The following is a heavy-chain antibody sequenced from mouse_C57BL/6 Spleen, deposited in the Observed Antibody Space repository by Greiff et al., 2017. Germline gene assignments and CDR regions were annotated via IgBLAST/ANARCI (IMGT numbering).Heavy chain of an antibody. CDR2: INPSNGGT. D-gene: IGHD1-1*01. CDR3: ARAYGSSLYWYFDV. J-gene: IGHJ1*03. Sequence: QVQLQQSGTELVKPGASVKLSCKASGYTFTSYWMHWVKQRPGQGLEWIGNINPSNGGTNYNEKFKSKATLTVDKSSSTAYMQLSSLTSEDSAVYYCARAYGSSLYWYFDVWGTGTTVTVSS. V-gene: IGHV1-53*01. CDR1: GYTFTSYW.